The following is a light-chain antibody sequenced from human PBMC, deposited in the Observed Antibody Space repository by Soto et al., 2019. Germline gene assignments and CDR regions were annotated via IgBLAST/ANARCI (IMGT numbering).Light chain of an antibody. CDR1: SSDVGAYNY. V-gene: IGLV2-14*01. CDR2: DVS. CDR3: YSYTTSSTRV. J-gene: IGLJ2*01. Sequence: QSALTQPASVSGSPGQSITISCTGTSSDVGAYNYVSWYQQHPGKAPKLMIYDVSNRPSGVSNRFSGSKSGNTASLTISGLQAEDEADYYCYSYTTSSTRVFGGGTKVNVL.